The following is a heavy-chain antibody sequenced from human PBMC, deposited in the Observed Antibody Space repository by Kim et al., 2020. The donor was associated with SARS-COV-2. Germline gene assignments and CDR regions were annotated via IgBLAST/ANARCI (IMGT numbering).Heavy chain of an antibody. CDR1: GYTFTSYA. CDR2: INAGNGNT. D-gene: IGHD3-10*01. J-gene: IGHJ4*02. CDR3: ASSFSGGSGSYYNLLGY. V-gene: IGHV1-3*01. Sequence: ASVKVSCKASGYTFTSYAMHWVRQAPGQRLEWMGWINAGNGNTKYSQKFQGRVTITRDTSASTAYMELSSLRSEDTAVYYCASSFSGGSGSYYNLLGYWGQGTLVTVSS.